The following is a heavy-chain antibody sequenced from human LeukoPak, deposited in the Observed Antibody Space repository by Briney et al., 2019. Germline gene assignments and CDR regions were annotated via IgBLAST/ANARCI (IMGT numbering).Heavy chain of an antibody. CDR3: ARGGWLRRSPYYYFDY. CDR2: ISSSSSYI. D-gene: IGHD5-12*01. J-gene: IGHJ4*02. V-gene: IGHV3-21*01. CDR1: GFTFSSYS. Sequence: GGSLRLSCAASGFTFSSYSMNWVRQAPGKGLEWVSSISSSSSYIYYADSVKGRFTISRDNAKNSLYLQMNSLRAEDTAVYYCARGGWLRRSPYYYFDYWGQGTLVPSPQ.